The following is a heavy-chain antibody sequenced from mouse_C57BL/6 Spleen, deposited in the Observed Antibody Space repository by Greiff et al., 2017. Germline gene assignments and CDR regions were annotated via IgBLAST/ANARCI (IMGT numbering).Heavy chain of an antibody. D-gene: IGHD2-3*01. V-gene: IGHV7-3*01. CDR3: ARYIGDGYSPFAY. CDR2: IRNKANGYTT. CDR1: GFTFTDYY. Sequence: EVKLVASGGGLVQPGGSLSLSCAASGFTFTDYYMSWVRQPPGKALEWLGFIRNKANGYTTEYSASVKGRFTISRDNSQSILYLQMNALRAEDSATYYCARYIGDGYSPFAYWGQGTLVTVSA. J-gene: IGHJ3*01.